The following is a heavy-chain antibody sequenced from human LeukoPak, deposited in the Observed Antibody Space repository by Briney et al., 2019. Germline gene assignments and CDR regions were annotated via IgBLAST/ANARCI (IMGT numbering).Heavy chain of an antibody. D-gene: IGHD3-3*01. CDR2: IWYDESKK. J-gene: IGHJ4*02. V-gene: IGHV3-33*01. CDR3: AREASGYYRDF. CDR1: GFTFSSHG. Sequence: GGSLRLSCATSGFTFSSHGMHWVRQAPGKGLEWVAVIWYDESKKEYADSVKGRFTISRDDSKNTLYLQMNSLRAEDTAVYYCAREASGYYRDFWGQGTLVTVSS.